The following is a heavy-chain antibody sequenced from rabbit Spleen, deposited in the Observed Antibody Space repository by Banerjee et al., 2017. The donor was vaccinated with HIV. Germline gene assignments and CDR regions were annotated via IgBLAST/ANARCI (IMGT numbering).Heavy chain of an antibody. CDR3: ARDTASSFSSYGMDL. V-gene: IGHV1S45*01. J-gene: IGHJ6*01. CDR2: IDSGSSGFT. D-gene: IGHD8-1*01. CDR1: GVSFSGDSY. Sequence: QEQLEESGGDLVKPGASLTLTSIASGVSFSGDSYMCWVRQAPGKGLEWIVCIDSGSSGFTYFASWAKGRFTISKTSSTTVTLQMTSLTAADTATYFCARDTASSFSSYGMDLWGPGTLVTVS.